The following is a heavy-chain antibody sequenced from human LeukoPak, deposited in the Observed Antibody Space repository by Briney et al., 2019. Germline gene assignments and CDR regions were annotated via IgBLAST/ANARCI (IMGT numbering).Heavy chain of an antibody. CDR1: GYTITNYY. CDR3: ARSRRDGYNHN. Sequence: ASVKVSCKASGYTITNYYMHWVRQAPGQGLEWMGIINPSGGSTSYAQKFQGRVAMTRDASTSTVYMELSSLRSEDTAVYYCARSRRDGYNHNWGQGTLVTVSS. CDR2: INPSGGST. V-gene: IGHV1-46*01. J-gene: IGHJ4*02. D-gene: IGHD5-24*01.